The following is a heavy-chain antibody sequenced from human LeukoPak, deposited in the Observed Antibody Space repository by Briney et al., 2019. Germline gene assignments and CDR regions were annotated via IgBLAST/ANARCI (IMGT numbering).Heavy chain of an antibody. J-gene: IGHJ4*02. Sequence: GGSLRLFCAASGFTFFTYWMHWVRQAPGKGLVWVSRINSDGSSTSYADSVKGRFTISRDNAMSTLCLQMNSLRAEDTAVYYCARPYSYNDFWGWGQGTLVTVSS. CDR2: INSDGSST. V-gene: IGHV3-74*01. D-gene: IGHD3-3*01. CDR3: ARPYSYNDFWG. CDR1: GFTFFTYW.